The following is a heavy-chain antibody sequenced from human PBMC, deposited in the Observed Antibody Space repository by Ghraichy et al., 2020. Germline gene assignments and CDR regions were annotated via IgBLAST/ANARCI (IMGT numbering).Heavy chain of an antibody. CDR1: GFTFITYS. Sequence: GGSLRLSCAASGFTFITYSMHWVRQAPGKGLEWVAVISQDGNSKYYADSVKGRFTISRDNSRNTVYLQMNSLRAEDTAVYYCARDIKSSSWSYYYYAMDVWGQGTTVTVSS. CDR3: ARDIKSSSWSYYYYAMDV. J-gene: IGHJ6*02. D-gene: IGHD6-13*01. CDR2: ISQDGNSK. V-gene: IGHV3-30-3*01.